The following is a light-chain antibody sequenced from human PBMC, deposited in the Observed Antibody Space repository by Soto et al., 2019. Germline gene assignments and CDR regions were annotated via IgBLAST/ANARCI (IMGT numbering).Light chain of an antibody. V-gene: IGLV2-14*01. J-gene: IGLJ1*01. CDR3: SSYTSSSTFYV. Sequence: QSVLTQPASVSGSPGQSITISCTGTSSDVGGYNYVSWYQQHPGKAPKLMIYEVSNRPSGVSNRFSGSKSGNTASLAISGLQAEDEADYYCSSYTSSSTFYVFGTGTSHRP. CDR1: SSDVGGYNY. CDR2: EVS.